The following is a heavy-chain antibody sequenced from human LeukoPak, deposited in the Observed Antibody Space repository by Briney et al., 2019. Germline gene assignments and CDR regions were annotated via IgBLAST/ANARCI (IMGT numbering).Heavy chain of an antibody. V-gene: IGHV4-59*01. CDR1: GGSISSYY. Sequence: SETLSLTCTVSGGSISSYYWSWIRQPPGKGLEWIGYIYYGGSTNYNPSLKSRVTISVDTSKNQFSLKLSSVTAADTAVYYCARGGNWNDPDYWGQGTLVTVSS. CDR3: ARGGNWNDPDY. D-gene: IGHD1-1*01. J-gene: IGHJ4*02. CDR2: IYYGGST.